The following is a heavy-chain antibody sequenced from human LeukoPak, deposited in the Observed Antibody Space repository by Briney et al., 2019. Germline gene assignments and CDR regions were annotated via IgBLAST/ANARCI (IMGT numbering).Heavy chain of an antibody. CDR1: GGTFSSYA. Sequence: GASVKVSCKASGGTFSSYAISWVRQAPGQGLEWMGGIIPIFGTANYAQKFQGRVTITTDESTSTAYMELSSLRSEDTAVHYCARYSSGWYYFDYWGQGTLVTVSS. V-gene: IGHV1-69*05. J-gene: IGHJ4*02. CDR2: IIPIFGTA. CDR3: ARYSSGWYYFDY. D-gene: IGHD6-19*01.